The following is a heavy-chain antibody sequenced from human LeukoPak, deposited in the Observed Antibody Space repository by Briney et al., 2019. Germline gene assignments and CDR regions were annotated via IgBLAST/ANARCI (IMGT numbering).Heavy chain of an antibody. D-gene: IGHD1-26*01. V-gene: IGHV3-15*01. CDR1: GCTFSNAW. J-gene: IGHJ4*02. CDR2: IKSKSDGGTI. CDR3: ASSWEN. Sequence: PGGSLRLSCAGSGCTFSNAWVSWVRQAPGKGPEWVGRIKSKSDGGTIDYAAPVKGRFTISRDDSKSTLYLQMNSLKTEDTAVYYCASSWENWGQGTLVTVSS.